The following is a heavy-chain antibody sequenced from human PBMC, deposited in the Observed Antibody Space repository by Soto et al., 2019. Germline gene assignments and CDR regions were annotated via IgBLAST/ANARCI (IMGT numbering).Heavy chain of an antibody. V-gene: IGHV4-34*01. CDR1: GGSFSGYY. CDR3: ARVGRVVDIMATMYMDV. D-gene: IGHD5-12*01. Sequence: SETLSLTCAFYGGSFSGYYWSWIRQPPGKGLEWIGEINHSGSTNYNPSLNSRVTISVDTSKNQFSLKLSSVTAADTAVYYCARVGRVVDIMATMYMDVWGKGTTVTVSS. J-gene: IGHJ6*03. CDR2: INHSGST.